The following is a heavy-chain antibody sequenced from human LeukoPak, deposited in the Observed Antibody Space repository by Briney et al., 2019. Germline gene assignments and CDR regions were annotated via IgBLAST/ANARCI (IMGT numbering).Heavy chain of an antibody. D-gene: IGHD2/OR15-2a*01. CDR3: ARSGNNYYYYMDV. J-gene: IGHJ6*03. CDR2: IKQDGSEK. V-gene: IGHV3-7*01. CDR1: GFTFSTYE. Sequence: GGSLRLSCAASGFTFSTYEMSWVRQAPGKGLEWVAYIKQDGSEKYYVDSVKGRFTISRDNAKNSLYLQVNSLRAEDTAVYYCARSGNNYYYYMDVWGKGTTVTISS.